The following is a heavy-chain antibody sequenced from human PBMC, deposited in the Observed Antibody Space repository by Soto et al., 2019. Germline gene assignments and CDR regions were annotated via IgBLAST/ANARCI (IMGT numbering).Heavy chain of an antibody. CDR1: GFTFSSYG. D-gene: IGHD3-22*01. V-gene: IGHV3-30*18. J-gene: IGHJ4*02. Sequence: QVQLVESGGGVVQPGRSLRLSCAASGFTFSSYGMHWVRQAPGKGLEWVAVISYDGSNKYYADSVKGRFTISRDNSKNTLYLQMNSLRAEDTAVYYCAKDTSSGHFDSWGQGTLVTVSS. CDR2: ISYDGSNK. CDR3: AKDTSSGHFDS.